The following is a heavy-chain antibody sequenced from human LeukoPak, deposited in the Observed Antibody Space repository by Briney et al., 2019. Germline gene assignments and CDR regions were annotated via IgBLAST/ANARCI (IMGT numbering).Heavy chain of an antibody. CDR2: INPSGGST. CDR3: ARGFLEWSTYYYYYMDV. V-gene: IGHV1-46*01. J-gene: IGHJ6*03. CDR1: GYTFTSSY. Sequence: ASLKVSCKASGYTFTSSYMHWGRQAPGQGLEWMGIINPSGGSTSSAQKFQGRVTMTRDMSTSTVYMELSSLRSEDTAVYYCARGFLEWSTYYYYYMDVWGKGTTVTVSS. D-gene: IGHD3-3*01.